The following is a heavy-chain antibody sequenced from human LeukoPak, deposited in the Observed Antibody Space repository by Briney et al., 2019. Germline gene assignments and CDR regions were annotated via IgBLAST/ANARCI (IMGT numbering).Heavy chain of an antibody. V-gene: IGHV3-74*01. CDR2: ISNDGSST. CDR1: GFTFSTYW. J-gene: IGHJ4*02. D-gene: IGHD1-26*01. Sequence: GGSLRLSCAVSGFTFSTYWMHWVRQTPGKGLVWVPRISNDGSSTSYADSVKGRFTVSRDNAKNTLYLQMNNLRAEDTAVYYCARVGAATTRDYWGQGTLVTVSS. CDR3: ARVGAATTRDY.